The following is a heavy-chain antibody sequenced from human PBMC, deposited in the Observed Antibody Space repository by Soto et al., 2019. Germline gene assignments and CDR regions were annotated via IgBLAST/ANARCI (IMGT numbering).Heavy chain of an antibody. V-gene: IGHV4-34*01. J-gene: IGHJ5*01. CDR3: STRAYDTNGYYRFDP. D-gene: IGHD3-22*01. CDR1: GGSFSGHS. CDR2: INHSGRV. Sequence: XTLSLPCAVYGGSFSGHSWTWIRQSPGKGLEWIGYINHSGRVNYIPSIKSRVTISLDTSKKQFSLTLSAVTAADTAMYYCSTRAYDTNGYYRFDPWGQGTLVTVSS.